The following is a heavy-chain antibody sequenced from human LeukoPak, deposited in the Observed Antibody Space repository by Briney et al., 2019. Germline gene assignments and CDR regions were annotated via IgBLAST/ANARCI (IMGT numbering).Heavy chain of an antibody. Sequence: PGGSLRLSCAPSGFTFDDYAMHWVRQAPGKGLEWVSGISWNSGSIGYADSVKGRFTISRDNAKNSLYLQMNSLRAEDTALYYCAKDITPYSSGWYLGFDYWGQGTLVTVSS. CDR3: AKDITPYSSGWYLGFDY. CDR2: ISWNSGSI. CDR1: GFTFDDYA. V-gene: IGHV3-9*01. J-gene: IGHJ4*02. D-gene: IGHD6-19*01.